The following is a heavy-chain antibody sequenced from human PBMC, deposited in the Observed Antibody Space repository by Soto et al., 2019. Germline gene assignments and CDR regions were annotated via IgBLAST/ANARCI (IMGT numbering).Heavy chain of an antibody. V-gene: IGHV3-33*01. J-gene: IGHJ5*02. CDR2: IWYDGSNK. CDR1: GFTFSSYG. D-gene: IGHD6-13*01. CDR3: ARGRSSSWYLYDWLGRGGPWFDP. Sequence: GGSLRLSCAASGFTFSSYGMHWVRQAPGKGLEWAAVIWYDGSNKYYADSVKGRFTISRDNSKNTLYLQMNSLRAEDTAVYYCARGRSSSWYLYDWLGRGGPWFDPWGQGTLVTVSS.